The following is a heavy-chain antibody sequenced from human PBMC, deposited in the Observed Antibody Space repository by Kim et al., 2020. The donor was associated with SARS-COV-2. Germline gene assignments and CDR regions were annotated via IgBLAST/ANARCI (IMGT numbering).Heavy chain of an antibody. CDR3: AGYCGSVTCYPY. CDR2: ISPSGGAI. CDR1: AFSFDQYD. J-gene: IGHJ4*02. D-gene: IGHD2-21*01. Sequence: GGSLRLSCSASAFSFDQYDMFWVRQAPGKGLEWIAYISPSGGAINHADSVRGRFTISRDNGKNSLYLQMNSLRADDSAVYYCAGYCGSVTCYPYWGQGTLVTVST. V-gene: IGHV3-48*03.